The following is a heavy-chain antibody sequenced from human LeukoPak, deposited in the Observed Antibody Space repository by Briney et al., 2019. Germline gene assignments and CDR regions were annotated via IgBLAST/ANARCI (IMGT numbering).Heavy chain of an antibody. V-gene: IGHV4-59*01. CDR3: ARGSGSTTVTPFDF. D-gene: IGHD4-17*01. Sequence: SETLSLTCTVSGGSISTYYWSWIRQPPRKGLHGIGSMYRSTNYSPSLKSRITMSVDTSKNQFSLKLNSVTPADTAVYYCARGSGSTTVTPFDFWGQGTMVTVSS. J-gene: IGHJ3*01. CDR1: GGSISTYY. CDR2: MYRST.